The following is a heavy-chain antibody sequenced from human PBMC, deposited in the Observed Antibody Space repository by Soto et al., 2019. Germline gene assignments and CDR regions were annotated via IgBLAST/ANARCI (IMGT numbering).Heavy chain of an antibody. D-gene: IGHD1-26*01. CDR3: GNGRPYYFDY. CDR1: GGTFSNYA. CDR2: IIPIFGTA. J-gene: IGHJ4*01. Sequence: QVQLVQSGAEVKKPGSSVKVSCKASGGTFSNYAISWVRQAPGKALEWMGGIIPIFGTANYAQEFQGGVTIGADTSQSKTYLEISILVVEDAAGRLCGNGRPYYFDYWGQGTLVTVSS. V-gene: IGHV1-69*06.